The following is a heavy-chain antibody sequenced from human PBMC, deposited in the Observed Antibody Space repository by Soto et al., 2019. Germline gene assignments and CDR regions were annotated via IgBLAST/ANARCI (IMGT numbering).Heavy chain of an antibody. CDR2: IYYSGST. J-gene: IGHJ6*02. Sequence: SETLSLTCTVSGGSISSYYWSWIRQPPGKGLEWIGYIYYSGSTNYNPSLKSRVTISVDTSKNQFSLKLSPVTAADTAVYYCARVSRVTHPKLGGYYYYGMDVWGQGTTVTVSS. D-gene: IGHD2-21*02. V-gene: IGHV4-59*01. CDR1: GGSISSYY. CDR3: ARVSRVTHPKLGGYYYYGMDV.